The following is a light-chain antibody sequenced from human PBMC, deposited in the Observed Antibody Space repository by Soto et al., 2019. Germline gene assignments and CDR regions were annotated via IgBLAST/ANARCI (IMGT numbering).Light chain of an antibody. CDR3: QQYGTPPLT. Sequence: EIVLTQSPGTLSLSPGEGATLSCRASENVYINSLAGYQQKPGQPPRLLIYGAATRAPAVPDRFSGSGSGADFTLTITGLEPEDFPVYYCQQYGTPPLTFGPGTRVD. V-gene: IGKV3-20*01. CDR2: GAA. J-gene: IGKJ3*01. CDR1: ENVYINS.